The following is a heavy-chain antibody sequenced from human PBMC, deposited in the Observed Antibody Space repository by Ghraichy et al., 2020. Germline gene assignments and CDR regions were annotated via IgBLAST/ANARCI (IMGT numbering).Heavy chain of an antibody. CDR3: AREPERMVRGVMSSGYGMDV. V-gene: IGHV3-53*01. J-gene: IGHJ6*02. Sequence: GGSLRLSCAASGFTVSSNYMSWVRQAPGKGLEWVSVIYSGGSTYYADSVKGRFTISRDNSKNTLYLQMNSLRAEDTAVYYCAREPERMVRGVMSSGYGMDVWGQGTTVTVSS. CDR2: IYSGGST. D-gene: IGHD3-10*01. CDR1: GFTVSSNY.